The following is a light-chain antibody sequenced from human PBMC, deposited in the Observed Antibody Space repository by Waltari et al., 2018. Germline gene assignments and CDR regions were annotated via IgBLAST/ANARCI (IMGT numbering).Light chain of an antibody. CDR2: DAS. V-gene: IGKV3-11*01. Sequence: EIVLTQSPAILSFSPGERATPSCSTSQSVGSYLAWYQQRPGQSPRLLIYDASYMATGIPSRFSGSGSETDFTLTISSLQPEDFAVYYCQQRRNWPLTFGGGTRVEI. CDR1: QSVGSY. J-gene: IGKJ4*01. CDR3: QQRRNWPLT.